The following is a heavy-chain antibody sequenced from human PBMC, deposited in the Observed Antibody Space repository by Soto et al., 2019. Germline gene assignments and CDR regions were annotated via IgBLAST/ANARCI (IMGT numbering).Heavy chain of an antibody. V-gene: IGHV3-53*01. CDR1: GFTVSSNY. CDR3: ARVGGYCSGGSCYSGWFDP. Sequence: EVQLVESGGGLIQPGGSLRLSCAASGFTVSSNYMSWVRQAPGKGLEWVSGIYSGGSTYYADSVKGRFTISRDNSKNTLYLQLNSLRGEETDVYYCARVGGYCSGGSCYSGWFDPWGQGTLVTVSS. D-gene: IGHD2-15*01. J-gene: IGHJ5*02. CDR2: IYSGGST.